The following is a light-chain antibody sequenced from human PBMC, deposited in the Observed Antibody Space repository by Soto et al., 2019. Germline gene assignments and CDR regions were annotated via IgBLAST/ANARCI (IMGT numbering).Light chain of an antibody. CDR3: SSFTTSSTWV. J-gene: IGLJ3*02. V-gene: IGLV2-14*03. Sequence: QSGLTQPASVSGSPGQSITISCTGTSSDVGGYNYVSWYQQYPGKAPTLMIYDVTNRPSGVSDRFSGSKSANTASLTISGLQAEDEADYYCSSFTTSSTWVFGGGTKLTVL. CDR1: SSDVGGYNY. CDR2: DVT.